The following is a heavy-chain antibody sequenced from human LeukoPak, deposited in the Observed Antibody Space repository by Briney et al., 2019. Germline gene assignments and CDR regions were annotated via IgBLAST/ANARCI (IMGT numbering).Heavy chain of an antibody. Sequence: PEGSLRLSCAASGFTFSSYSMNWVRQAPGKGLEWVSSISSSSSYIYYADSVKGRFTISRDNSKNTLYLQMNSLRAEDTAVYYCAKPYGSGSRTFDYWGQGTLVTVSS. J-gene: IGHJ4*02. V-gene: IGHV3-21*04. CDR1: GFTFSSYS. CDR3: AKPYGSGSRTFDY. CDR2: ISSSSSYI. D-gene: IGHD3-10*01.